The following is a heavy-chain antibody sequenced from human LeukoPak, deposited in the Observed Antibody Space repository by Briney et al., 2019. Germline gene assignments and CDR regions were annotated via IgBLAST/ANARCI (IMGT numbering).Heavy chain of an antibody. V-gene: IGHV4-30-4*01. CDR1: GGSISSGDYY. Sequence: SQTLSLTCTVSGGSISSGDYYWRWIRQPPGTGLEWIGYIYYSGSTYYNPSLKSRDTISVDTSKNQFSLKLSSVTAADTAVYYCARVEYSSSSFWFDPWGQGTLVTVSS. D-gene: IGHD6-6*01. J-gene: IGHJ5*02. CDR3: ARVEYSSSSFWFDP. CDR2: IYYSGST.